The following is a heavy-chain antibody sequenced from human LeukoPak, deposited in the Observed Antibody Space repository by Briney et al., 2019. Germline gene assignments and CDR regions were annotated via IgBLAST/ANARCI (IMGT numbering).Heavy chain of an antibody. CDR2: IKQDGSEK. CDR3: ARPKDLANDAFDI. J-gene: IGHJ3*02. V-gene: IGHV3-7*01. CDR1: GFTFRSYW. Sequence: GGSLRLSCAASGFTFRSYWMSWVRQAPGKGLEWVANIKQDGSEKYYVDSVKGRFTISRDNAKNSLYLQMNSLRAEDTAVYYCARPKDLANDAFDIWGQGTMVTVSS.